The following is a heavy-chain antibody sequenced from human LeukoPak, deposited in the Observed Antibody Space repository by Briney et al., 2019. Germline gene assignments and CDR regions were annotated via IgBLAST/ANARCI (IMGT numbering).Heavy chain of an antibody. V-gene: IGHV3-21*01. Sequence: GGSLRLSCAASGFTFSSYNMNWVRQAPGKGLEWVSSISSSSSYIYYADSVKGRFTISRDNAKNSLYLQMNSLRAEDTAVYYCARDRENYSYGSSFDYWGQGTLVTVSS. CDR3: ARDRENYSYGSSFDY. D-gene: IGHD5-18*01. CDR1: GFTFSSYN. J-gene: IGHJ4*02. CDR2: ISSSSSYI.